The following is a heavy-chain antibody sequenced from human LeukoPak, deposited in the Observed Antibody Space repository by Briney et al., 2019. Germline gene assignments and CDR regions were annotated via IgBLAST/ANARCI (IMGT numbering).Heavy chain of an antibody. CDR1: GFTFSDYS. D-gene: IGHD3-3*01. CDR2: INSDGKTT. Sequence: PGGSLRLSCAASGFTFSDYSMNWVRQAPGKGLEDLSYINSDGKTTWYADSVKGRFTASRDNSKNTLYLQMNSLRAEDTAVYYCAKLRFLEWLLGTYFDYWGQGTLVTVSS. CDR3: AKLRFLEWLLGTYFDY. J-gene: IGHJ4*02. V-gene: IGHV3-48*01.